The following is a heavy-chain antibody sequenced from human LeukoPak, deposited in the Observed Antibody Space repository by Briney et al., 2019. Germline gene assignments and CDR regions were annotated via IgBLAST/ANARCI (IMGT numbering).Heavy chain of an antibody. V-gene: IGHV3-74*01. CDR3: TREGAYDSGTYGAGDY. D-gene: IGHD3-10*01. Sequence: PGGSLRLSCTASGFNFNNYWMHWVRQAPGEGLVWVSRLNTGGNSTIYADSVKDRFIISRDNAKSTLYLQMNSLRADDTGVYYCTREGAYDSGTYGAGDYWGQGTLVTVSS. CDR1: GFNFNNYW. CDR2: LNTGGNST. J-gene: IGHJ4*02.